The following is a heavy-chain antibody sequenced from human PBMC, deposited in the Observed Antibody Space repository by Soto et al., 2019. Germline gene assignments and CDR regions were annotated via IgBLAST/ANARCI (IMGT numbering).Heavy chain of an antibody. D-gene: IGHD1-1*01. J-gene: IGHJ4*02. Sequence: GGSLRLSCAASGFTFRNYWMHWVRQAPGKGLVWVSRVTSDGSSTNYADSVKGRFTTSRDNAKNTLYLQMNSLRAEDTAVYYCVRDNWNSYWGQGTQVTVSS. CDR1: GFTFRNYW. CDR3: VRDNWNSY. V-gene: IGHV3-74*01. CDR2: VTSDGSST.